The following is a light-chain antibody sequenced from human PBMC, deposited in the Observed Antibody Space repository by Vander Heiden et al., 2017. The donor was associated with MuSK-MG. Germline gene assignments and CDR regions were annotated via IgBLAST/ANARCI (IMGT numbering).Light chain of an antibody. CDR3: QHESHSPWT. J-gene: IGKJ1*01. CDR1: QRVGTW. Sequence: DIQVTQSPSTLPASVGDTVTITCRASQRVGTWLAWFQHRPGTAPSLFIYKTSSLESGVPSRFIGSGSGTDFTLTINSLQPGDFATYYCQHESHSPWTFGQGTMVEIK. CDR2: KTS. V-gene: IGKV1-5*03.